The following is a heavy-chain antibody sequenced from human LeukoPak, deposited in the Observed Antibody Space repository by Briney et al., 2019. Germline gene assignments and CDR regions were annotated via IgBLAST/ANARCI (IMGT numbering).Heavy chain of an antibody. J-gene: IGHJ4*02. CDR2: IRYDGSNK. CDR3: AKGAGGIAARASHMVDY. V-gene: IGHV3-30*02. Sequence: GGSLRLSCAASGFTFSSYSMNWVRQAPGKGLEWVAFIRYDGSNKYYADSVKGRFTISRDNSKNTLYLQMNSLRAEDTAVYYCAKGAGGIAARASHMVDYWGQGTLVTVSS. CDR1: GFTFSSYS. D-gene: IGHD6-6*01.